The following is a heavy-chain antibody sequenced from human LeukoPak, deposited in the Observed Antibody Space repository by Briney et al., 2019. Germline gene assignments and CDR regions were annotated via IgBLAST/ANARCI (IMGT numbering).Heavy chain of an antibody. V-gene: IGHV5-51*01. CDR2: IYTGDSGT. CDR3: ARPYLGYFDY. D-gene: IGHD2-2*02. Sequence: GESLKISCKGSGYSFTSYWIGWVRQMPGKGLEWRGIIYTGDSGTRYSTSFQGQVTISADKSISTAYLQWSSLDVSDRAMYYCARPYLGYFDYWGQGTLVTVSS. J-gene: IGHJ4*02. CDR1: GYSFTSYW.